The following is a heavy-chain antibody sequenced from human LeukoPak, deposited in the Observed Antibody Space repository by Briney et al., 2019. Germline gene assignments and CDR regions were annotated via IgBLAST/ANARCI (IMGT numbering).Heavy chain of an antibody. CDR3: ARVSCSYGYCSYYYYYMDV. D-gene: IGHD5-18*01. J-gene: IGHJ6*03. CDR2: ISGSGGST. V-gene: IGHV3-23*01. Sequence: GGSLRLSCAASGFTFSSYGMSWVRQAPGKGLEWVSAISGSGGSTYYADSVKGRFTISRDNSKNTLYLQMNSLRAEDTAVYYCARVSCSYGYCSYYYYYMDVWGKGTTVTVSS. CDR1: GFTFSSYG.